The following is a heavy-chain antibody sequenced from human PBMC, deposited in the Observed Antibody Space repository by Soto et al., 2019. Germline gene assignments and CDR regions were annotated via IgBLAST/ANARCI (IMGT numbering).Heavy chain of an antibody. Sequence: ASGKVSCKASGFWLSAYAVQWVRQTQGQRLERMGWIVVGSGNTNFAQNFQDRVTITRDMSTNPVYMELGSLRSDDTAVYYGAPGLTKIRWHTWGQGPLVTV. CDR1: GFWLSAYA. J-gene: IGHJ5*02. CDR3: APGLTKIRWHT. CDR2: IVVGSGNT. V-gene: IGHV1-58*01. D-gene: IGHD3-22*01.